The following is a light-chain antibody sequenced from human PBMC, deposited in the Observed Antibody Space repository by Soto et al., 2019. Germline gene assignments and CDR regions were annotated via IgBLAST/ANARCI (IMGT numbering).Light chain of an antibody. CDR2: DAS. CDR1: QSISSW. CDR3: QQFHSYSRT. V-gene: IGKV1-5*01. Sequence: DIQMTQSPSTLSASVGDRVTITCRASQSISSWLAWYQQKPGKAPKLLIYDASSLESGVPSRFSGGGSGTEFTLTISSLQPDDFATYYCQQFHSYSRTFGQGTKVEIK. J-gene: IGKJ1*01.